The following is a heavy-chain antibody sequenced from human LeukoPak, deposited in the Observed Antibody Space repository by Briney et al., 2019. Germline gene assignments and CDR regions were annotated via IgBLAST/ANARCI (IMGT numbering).Heavy chain of an antibody. CDR3: AKYGSGTYYNGLY. J-gene: IGHJ4*02. Sequence: GGSLRLSCAASGFTLSSYAMTWVRQAPGKGLQWASTISVSGGSTYYADSVKGRLTISRDTSKSTLYLQMNSLRDEDTAVYYCAKYGSGTYYNGLYWGQGTLVTVSS. V-gene: IGHV3-23*01. D-gene: IGHD3-10*01. CDR1: GFTLSSYA. CDR2: ISVSGGST.